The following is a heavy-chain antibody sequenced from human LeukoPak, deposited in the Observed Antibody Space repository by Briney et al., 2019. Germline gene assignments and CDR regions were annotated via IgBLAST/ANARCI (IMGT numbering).Heavy chain of an antibody. D-gene: IGHD2/OR15-2a*01. CDR1: GFTFDNFE. J-gene: IGHJ4*02. Sequence: GGSLRLSCSASGFTFDNFEMHWVRQAPGRGLEYVSGISRNGGRTNNADSVKGRFTISRDNSKNTLFLQMASLRAEDTAVYYCAKDEYDSHEADYWGQGTLVTVSS. CDR3: AKDEYDSHEADY. CDR2: ISRNGGRT. V-gene: IGHV3-64D*06.